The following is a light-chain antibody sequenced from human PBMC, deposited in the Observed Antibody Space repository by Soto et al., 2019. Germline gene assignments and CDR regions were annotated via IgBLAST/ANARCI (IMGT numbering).Light chain of an antibody. Sequence: DIQLTQSPSFLSASVGDRVTITCRASQGISSNLAWYQQKPGKAPKLLIYDASSLESGVPSRFSGSGSGTEFTLTISSLEPEDFAVYFCQRRSYWSTTFGQGTKVDIK. CDR1: QGISSN. V-gene: IGKV1-9*01. CDR3: QRRSYWSTT. CDR2: DAS. J-gene: IGKJ1*01.